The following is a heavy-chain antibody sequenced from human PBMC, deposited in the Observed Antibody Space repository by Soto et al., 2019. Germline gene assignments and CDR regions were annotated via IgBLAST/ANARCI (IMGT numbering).Heavy chain of an antibody. CDR3: ARDWGNQLTGDVAFDI. Sequence: ASVKVSCKASGYTFTGYYMHWVRQAPGQGLEWMGWINPNSGGTNYAQKFQGRVTMTRDTSISTAYMELSRLRSDDTAVYYCARDWGNQLTGDVAFDIWGQGTMVTVSS. D-gene: IGHD7-27*01. J-gene: IGHJ3*02. V-gene: IGHV1-2*02. CDR1: GYTFTGYY. CDR2: INPNSGGT.